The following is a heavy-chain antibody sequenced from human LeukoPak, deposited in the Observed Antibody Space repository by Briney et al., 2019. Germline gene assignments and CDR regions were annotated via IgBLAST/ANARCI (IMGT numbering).Heavy chain of an antibody. Sequence: GRSLRLSCAASGFTFSSYGMHWVRQAPGKGLEWVSAISGSGGSTYYADSVKGRFTISRDNSKNTLYLQMNSLRAEDTAVYYCAKSPYSGSYDAFDIWGQGTMVTVSS. J-gene: IGHJ3*02. CDR2: ISGSGGST. V-gene: IGHV3-23*01. D-gene: IGHD1-26*01. CDR3: AKSPYSGSYDAFDI. CDR1: GFTFSSYG.